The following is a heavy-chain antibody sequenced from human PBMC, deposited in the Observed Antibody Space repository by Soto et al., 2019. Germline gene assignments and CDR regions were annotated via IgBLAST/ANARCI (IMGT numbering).Heavy chain of an antibody. V-gene: IGHV4-61*01. J-gene: IGHJ6*02. CDR2: IYYSGST. CDR3: ARAGTTAPYGMDV. Sequence: SETLSLTCTVSGGSVSSGSYYWSWIRQPPGKGLEWIGYIYYSGSTNYNPSLKSRVTISVDTSKNQFSLKLSSVTAADTAVYYCARAGTTAPYGMDVWGQGTTVTSP. D-gene: IGHD1-7*01. CDR1: GGSVSSGSYY.